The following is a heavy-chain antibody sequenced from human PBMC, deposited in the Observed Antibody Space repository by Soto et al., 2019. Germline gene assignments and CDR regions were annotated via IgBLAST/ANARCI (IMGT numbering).Heavy chain of an antibody. V-gene: IGHV2-5*02. D-gene: IGHD3-3*01. Sequence: SGPTLVHPTQTLTLTCTFSGFSLSTSGVGVGWIRQPPGKALEWLALIYWDDDKRYSPSLKSRLTITKDTSKNQVVLTMTNMDPVDTATYYCAHSTYDFWSGYLPEPNSGKGPNWFDPWGQGTLVTVSS. J-gene: IGHJ5*02. CDR1: GFSLSTSGVG. CDR2: IYWDDDK. CDR3: AHSTYDFWSGYLPEPNSGKGPNWFDP.